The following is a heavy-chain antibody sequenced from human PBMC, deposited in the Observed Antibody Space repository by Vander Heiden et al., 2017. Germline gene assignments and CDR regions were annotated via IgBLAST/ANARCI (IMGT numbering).Heavy chain of an antibody. J-gene: IGHJ3*02. Sequence: EVQLVESGGGLVKPGGSLSLSCAASGFTFSSYSMNWVRQAPGKGLEWVSSISSSSSYIYYADAVKGRFTISRDNAKNSLYLQMNSLRAEDTAVYYCATGQLDPDAFDIWGQGTMVTVSS. D-gene: IGHD6-6*01. CDR2: ISSSSSYI. CDR3: ATGQLDPDAFDI. CDR1: GFTFSSYS. V-gene: IGHV3-21*01.